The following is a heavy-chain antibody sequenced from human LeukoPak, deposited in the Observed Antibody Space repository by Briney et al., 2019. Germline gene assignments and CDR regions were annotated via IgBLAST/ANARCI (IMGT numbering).Heavy chain of an antibody. CDR2: ISYDGSNK. CDR3: ARDFTEYSSSSHGY. V-gene: IGHV3-30-3*01. Sequence: GGSLRLSCAASGFTFSSYAMHWVRQAPGKGLEWVAVISYDGSNKYYADSVKGRFTISRDNSKNTLYLQMNSLRAEDTAVYYCARDFTEYSSSSHGYWGQGTLVTVSS. CDR1: GFTFSSYA. D-gene: IGHD6-6*01. J-gene: IGHJ4*02.